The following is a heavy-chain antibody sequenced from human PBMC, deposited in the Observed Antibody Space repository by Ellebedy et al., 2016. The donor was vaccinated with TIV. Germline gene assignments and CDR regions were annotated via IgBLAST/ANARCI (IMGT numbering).Heavy chain of an antibody. V-gene: IGHV3-48*01. Sequence: GESLKISCAASGFTFSSYSMNWVRQAPGKGLEWVSYISSSSSTIYYADSVKSRFTISRDNAKNSLYLQMNSLRAEDTAVYYCARDDVVVVPAATFYYYYYMDVWGKGTTVTVSS. J-gene: IGHJ6*03. D-gene: IGHD2-2*01. CDR3: ARDDVVVVPAATFYYYYYMDV. CDR2: ISSSSSTI. CDR1: GFTFSSYS.